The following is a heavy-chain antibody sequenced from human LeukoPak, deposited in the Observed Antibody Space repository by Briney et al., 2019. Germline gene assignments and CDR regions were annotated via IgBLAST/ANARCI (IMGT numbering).Heavy chain of an antibody. J-gene: IGHJ4*02. CDR3: VRPESAGTKYRFDY. CDR2: KYYDGNSGNT. V-gene: IGHV4-59*01. CDR1: GGSMSYYY. Sequence: PSETLSRTCTVSGGSMSYYYWTWIRQTPGKGLEWIGYKYYDGNSGNTNYNPSLESRVTISVDTSKNHVSLNLTSVTAADTAVYYCVRPESAGTKYRFDYWGQGALVTVSS. D-gene: IGHD1-1*01.